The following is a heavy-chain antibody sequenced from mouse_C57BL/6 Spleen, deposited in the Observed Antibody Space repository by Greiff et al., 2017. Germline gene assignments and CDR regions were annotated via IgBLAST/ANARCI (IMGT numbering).Heavy chain of an antibody. CDR2: ILPGSGST. D-gene: IGHD1-1*01. CDR3: ARKEGGSSLYYYAMDY. J-gene: IGHJ4*01. CDR1: GYTFTGYW. Sequence: VQLQESGAELMKPGASVKLSCKATGYTFTGYWIEWVKQRPGHGLEWIGEILPGSGSTKDNEKLKGKATFTADTSSNTAYMQLSSLTTEDSAIYYCARKEGGSSLYYYAMDYWGQGTSVTVSS. V-gene: IGHV1-9*01.